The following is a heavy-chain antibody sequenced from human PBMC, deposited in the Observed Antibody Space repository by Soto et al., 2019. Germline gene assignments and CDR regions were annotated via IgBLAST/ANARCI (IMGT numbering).Heavy chain of an antibody. CDR3: AREKSYVGNSDAVDI. CDR2: IVTICGAAA. CDR1: GGTFSTDA. Sequence: QVQLVQSGAEVKKPGSSVNVSCKASGGTFSTDAISWVRQATGQGLEWMGGIVTICGAAADYVQTFKGRVTNSADEYTSTAYMKLSSLRSDDTAVYYCAREKSYVGNSDAVDIWGQWTMITVSS. D-gene: IGHD3-10*02. V-gene: IGHV1-69*01. J-gene: IGHJ3*02.